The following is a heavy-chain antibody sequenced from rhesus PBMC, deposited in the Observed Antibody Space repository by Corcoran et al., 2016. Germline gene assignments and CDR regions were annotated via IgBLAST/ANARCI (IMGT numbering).Heavy chain of an antibody. Sequence: QVQLQESGPGLVKPSETLSLTCAVSGYSISSGYYWGWIRQPPGKGLEWIGSIYGSGGSNYLNPSLKRRVTRSVDTSKSQVSRKRSAVTAADTAVYYWARVGSSWSEWDTVGTEWYFDLWGPGTPITISS. D-gene: IGHD5-42*01. J-gene: IGHJ2*01. CDR3: ARVGSSWSEWDTVGTEWYFDL. V-gene: IGHV4S14*01. CDR2: IYGSGGSN. CDR1: GYSISSGYY.